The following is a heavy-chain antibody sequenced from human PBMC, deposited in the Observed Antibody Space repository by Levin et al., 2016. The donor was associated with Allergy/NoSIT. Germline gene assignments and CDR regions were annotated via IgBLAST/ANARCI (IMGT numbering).Heavy chain of an antibody. Sequence: WIRQPPGKGLEWVADIKQDGSEKTYVDSVRGRFTISRDNAKNSHSLQMNSLRADDTAVYYCASGWNSILRAFDMWGQGTMVTVSS. D-gene: IGHD1-7*01. V-gene: IGHV3-7*01. CDR3: ASGWNSILRAFDM. J-gene: IGHJ3*02. CDR2: IKQDGSEK.